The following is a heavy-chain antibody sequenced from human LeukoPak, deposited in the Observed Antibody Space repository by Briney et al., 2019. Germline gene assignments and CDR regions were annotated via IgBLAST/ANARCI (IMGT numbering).Heavy chain of an antibody. CDR1: GSTFSSYS. CDR3: ARDKDIVATIHPLYYYYYGMDV. V-gene: IGHV1-69*04. J-gene: IGHJ6*02. D-gene: IGHD5-12*01. CDR2: IIPILGIA. Sequence: SVKLSCKASGSTFSSYSISWVRQAPGHGLEWMGRIIPILGIANYAQKFQGRVTITADKATSTAYMKLSSLRSEDTAVYYCARDKDIVATIHPLYYYYYGMDVWGQGTTVTVSS.